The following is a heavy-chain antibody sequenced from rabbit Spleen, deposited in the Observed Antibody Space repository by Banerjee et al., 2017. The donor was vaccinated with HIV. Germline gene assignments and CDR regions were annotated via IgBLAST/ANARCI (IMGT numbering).Heavy chain of an antibody. CDR3: ARDLPDIIGWNFGF. CDR2: INTATAKA. Sequence: QSLEESGGDLVKPGASLKLSCTASGFTLSSCYMNWVRQAPGKGLEWIACINTATAKAVYANWAKGRFTISKTSSTTVTLQMTSLTVADTATYFCARDLPDIIGWNFGFWGPGTLVTVS. CDR1: GFTLSSCY. J-gene: IGHJ4*02. D-gene: IGHD1-1*01. V-gene: IGHV1S40*01.